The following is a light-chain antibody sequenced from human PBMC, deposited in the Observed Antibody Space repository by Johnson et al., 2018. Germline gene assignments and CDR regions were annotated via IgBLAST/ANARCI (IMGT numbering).Light chain of an antibody. CDR2: ENN. V-gene: IGLV1-51*02. J-gene: IGLJ1*01. Sequence: QSVLTQPPSVSAAPGQKVTISCSGSSSNIGNNYVSWYQQLPGTAPKLIIYENNKRPSGIPDRFSGSKSGTSATLGIPGLQPGDEADYYCGTWDSSLSAGNVFGTGTKVTVL. CDR1: SSNIGNNY. CDR3: GTWDSSLSAGNV.